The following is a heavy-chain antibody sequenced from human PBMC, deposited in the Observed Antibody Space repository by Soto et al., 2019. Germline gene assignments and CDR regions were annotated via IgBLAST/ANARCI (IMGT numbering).Heavy chain of an antibody. Sequence: QVQLLESGGGLVKPGGSLRLSCTASGFTFSDHYMSWIRQAPGKGLEWVSYISSSGDYRNYADSVKDRFTISRDNTKHSLYLQMNSLRAEDTAVYYCARGDVDTVAQADHWGQGTLVTVSS. CDR3: ARGDVDTVAQADH. CDR2: ISSSGDYR. V-gene: IGHV3-11*03. D-gene: IGHD5-12*01. J-gene: IGHJ4*02. CDR1: GFTFSDHY.